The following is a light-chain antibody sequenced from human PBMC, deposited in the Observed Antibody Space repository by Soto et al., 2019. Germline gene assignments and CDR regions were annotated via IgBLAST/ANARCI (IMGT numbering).Light chain of an antibody. CDR3: QQSYSSPRT. CDR1: QSITTY. J-gene: IGKJ4*01. Sequence: DIQMTQSPSSLSASVGDRVTITCRASQSITTYLNWYQQKPGTAPRLLIYGASSLQSGVPSTFSGSGSGTYFALTITSLQPEDFATYYCQQSYSSPRTFGGGTKVEIK. CDR2: GAS. V-gene: IGKV1-39*01.